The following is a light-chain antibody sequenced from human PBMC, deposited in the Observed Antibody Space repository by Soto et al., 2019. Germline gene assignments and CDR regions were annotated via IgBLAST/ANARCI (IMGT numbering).Light chain of an antibody. Sequence: QSVLTQPASVSGSPGQSIAISCTGTSSDVGGYNYVSWYQQHPGKAPKLMIFEVSYRPSGVSNRFSGSKSGNTASLTISGLQAEDEADYYCSSDTGSSINTVVFGGGTKLTVL. J-gene: IGLJ2*01. CDR1: SSDVGGYNY. V-gene: IGLV2-14*01. CDR3: SSDTGSSINTVV. CDR2: EVS.